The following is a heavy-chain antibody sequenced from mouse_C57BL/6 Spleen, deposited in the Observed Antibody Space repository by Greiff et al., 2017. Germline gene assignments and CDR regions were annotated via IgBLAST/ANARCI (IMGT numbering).Heavy chain of an antibody. V-gene: IGHV1-80*01. CDR2: IYPGDGDT. J-gene: IGHJ2*01. CDR1: GYAFSSYW. CDR3: ARDGLGQGPFDY. Sequence: VQLVESGAELVKPGASVKISCKASGYAFSSYWMNWVKQRPGKGLEWIGQIYPGDGDTNYNGKFKGKATLTADKSSSTAYMQLSSLTSEDSAVYFCARDGLGQGPFDYWGQGTTLTVSS. D-gene: IGHD4-1*01.